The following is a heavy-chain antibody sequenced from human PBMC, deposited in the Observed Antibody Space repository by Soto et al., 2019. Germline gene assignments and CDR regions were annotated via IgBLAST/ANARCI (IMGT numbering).Heavy chain of an antibody. CDR1: GFTFSSYA. Sequence: GGSLRLSCAASGFTFSSYAMHWVRQAPGKGLEWVAVISYDGSNKYYADSVKGRFTISRDNSKNTLYLQMNSLRAEDTAVYYCARDFSIFGVVILLDYWGQGTLVTVSS. J-gene: IGHJ4*02. CDR2: ISYDGSNK. CDR3: ARDFSIFGVVILLDY. V-gene: IGHV3-30-3*01. D-gene: IGHD3-3*01.